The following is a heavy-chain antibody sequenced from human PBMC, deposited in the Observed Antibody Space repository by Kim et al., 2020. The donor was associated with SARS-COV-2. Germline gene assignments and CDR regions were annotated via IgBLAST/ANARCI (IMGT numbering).Heavy chain of an antibody. Sequence: GGSLRLSCAASGFTFSSYSMNWVRQAPGKGLEWVSSISSSSSYIYYADSVKGRFTISRDNAKNSLYLQMNSLRAEDTAVYYCARDLQPQRGAFDIWGQGTMVTVSS. J-gene: IGHJ3*02. CDR2: ISSSSSYI. V-gene: IGHV3-21*01. CDR1: GFTFSSYS. CDR3: ARDLQPQRGAFDI.